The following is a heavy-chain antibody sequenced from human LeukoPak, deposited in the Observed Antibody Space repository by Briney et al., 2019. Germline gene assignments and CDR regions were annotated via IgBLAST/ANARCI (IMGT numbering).Heavy chain of an antibody. CDR3: ARHAYSSSWYGAFDI. J-gene: IGHJ3*02. Sequence: PSEALSLTCTVSGGSISSYYWSWIRQPPGKGLEWIGYIYYSGSTNYNPSLKSRVTISVDTSKNQFSLQLSSVTAADTAVYYCARHAYSSSWYGAFDIWGQGTMVTVSS. V-gene: IGHV4-59*08. CDR2: IYYSGST. CDR1: GGSISSYY. D-gene: IGHD6-13*01.